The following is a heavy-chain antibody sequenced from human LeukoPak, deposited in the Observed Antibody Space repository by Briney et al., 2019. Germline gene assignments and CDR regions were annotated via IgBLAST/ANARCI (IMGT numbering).Heavy chain of an antibody. D-gene: IGHD6-19*01. CDR2: ISTGSDTR. Sequence: GGSLRLSCTGSGFTFGDYYLAWIRQAPGKGLEWVSHISTGSDTRYYVDSVKGRFSIYRDNARSSMFLQMNGLRVDDTAVYYCARGIAVAATRDYWGQGVLVTVSS. CDR3: ARGIAVAATRDY. V-gene: IGHV3-11*01. J-gene: IGHJ4*02. CDR1: GFTFGDYY.